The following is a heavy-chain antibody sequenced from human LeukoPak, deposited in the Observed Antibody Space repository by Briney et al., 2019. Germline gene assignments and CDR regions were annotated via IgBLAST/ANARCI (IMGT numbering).Heavy chain of an antibody. CDR1: GFTVNKKH. J-gene: IGHJ4*02. CDR3: ARESGYTYGA. V-gene: IGHV3-66*01. CDR2: IYSGGST. Sequence: GGSLRLSCEASGFTVNKKHMTWARQAPGKGLEWVSVIYSGGSTYYADSVKGRFTISRDNAKNTLYLQMHSLRAEDTAVYYCARESGYTYGAWGQGTLVTVSS. D-gene: IGHD6-13*01.